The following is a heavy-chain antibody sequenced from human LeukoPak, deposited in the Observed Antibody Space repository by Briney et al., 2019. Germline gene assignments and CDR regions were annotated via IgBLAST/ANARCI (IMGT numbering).Heavy chain of an antibody. CDR1: ESTFGDYA. CDR2: IRRKAYGGTT. D-gene: IGHD6-25*01. V-gene: IGHV3-49*04. Sequence: GGSLRLSCTASESTFGDYAMSWVRQAPGKGLEWVSFIRRKAYGGTTEYAASVKGGFTISRDDPKSIAYLQMNSLKTEDTAVYYCTRVVSGWFDPWGQGTLVTVSS. J-gene: IGHJ5*02. CDR3: TRVVSGWFDP.